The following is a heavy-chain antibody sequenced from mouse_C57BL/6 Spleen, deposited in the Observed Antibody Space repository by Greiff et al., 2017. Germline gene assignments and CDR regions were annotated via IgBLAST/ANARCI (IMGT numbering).Heavy chain of an antibody. CDR2: ISDGGGYT. D-gene: IGHD1-3*01. CDR3: ARGSRSGYYAMDY. CDR1: GFTFSSYA. V-gene: IGHV5-4*03. Sequence: EVKLMESGGGLVKPGGSLKLSCAASGFTFSSYAMSWVRQTPEKSLEWVATISDGGGYTYYPANVKGRFTISRDNAKNNLYLQMSHLKSEDTAMYYSARGSRSGYYAMDYWGQGTSVTVSS. J-gene: IGHJ4*01.